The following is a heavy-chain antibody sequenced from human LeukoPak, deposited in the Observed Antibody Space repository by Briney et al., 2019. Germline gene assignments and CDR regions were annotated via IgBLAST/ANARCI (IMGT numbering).Heavy chain of an antibody. CDR3: ARRHYYDFWSGRENSFDY. V-gene: IGHV4-39*07. J-gene: IGHJ4*02. CDR2: IYHSGST. CDR1: GGSISSSSYY. D-gene: IGHD3-3*01. Sequence: SETLSLTCTVSGGSISSSSYYWGWIRQPPGKGLEWIGSIYHSGSTYYNPSLKSRVTISVDTSKNQFSLKLSSVTAADTAVYYCARRHYYDFWSGRENSFDYWGQGTLVTVSS.